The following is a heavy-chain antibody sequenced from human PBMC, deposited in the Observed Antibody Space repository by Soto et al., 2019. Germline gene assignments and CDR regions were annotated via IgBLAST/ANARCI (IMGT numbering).Heavy chain of an antibody. V-gene: IGHV3-9*01. CDR2: ISWNSGSI. D-gene: IGHD3-22*01. Sequence: EVQLVESGGGLVQPGRSLRLSCAASGFTFDDYVMHWVRQAPGKGLEWVSGISWNSGSIGYADSVKGRFTISRDNAKNSLYLQMNSLRAEDTALYYCAKDLRATGNGYYIDAFDIWGQGTMVTVSS. CDR3: AKDLRATGNGYYIDAFDI. J-gene: IGHJ3*02. CDR1: GFTFDDYV.